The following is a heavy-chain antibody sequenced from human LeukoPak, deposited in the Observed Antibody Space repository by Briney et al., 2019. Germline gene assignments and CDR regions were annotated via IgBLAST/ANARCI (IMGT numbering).Heavy chain of an antibody. J-gene: IGHJ4*02. CDR2: IRYNGVST. CDR3: ARGVGENGFDY. V-gene: IGHV3-23*01. CDR1: GFTFSSHA. D-gene: IGHD4-17*01. Sequence: GGSLRLSCAASGFTFSSHAMSWVRQAPGKGLEWVSGIRYNGVSTYYADSVKGRFTISRDNAKNSLYLQMNSLRAEDTAVYYCARGVGENGFDYWGQGTLVTVSS.